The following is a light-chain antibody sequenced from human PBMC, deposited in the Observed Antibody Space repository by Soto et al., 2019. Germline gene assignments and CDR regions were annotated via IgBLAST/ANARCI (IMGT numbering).Light chain of an antibody. CDR2: LGS. CDR1: QSLLHSKGYER. V-gene: IGKV2-28*01. J-gene: IGKJ1*01. Sequence: DIVLTQSPLSLPVTPGEPASISCKSSQSLLHSKGYERLDWYRQKPGQSPQLLISLGSIRASGVPDRFSGSGSGTDFALKLSRVDAADVGSYYCMQALQTPPTFGQGTKVEI. CDR3: MQALQTPPT.